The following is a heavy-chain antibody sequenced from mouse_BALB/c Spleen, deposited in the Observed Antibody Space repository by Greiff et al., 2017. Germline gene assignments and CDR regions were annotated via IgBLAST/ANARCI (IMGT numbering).Heavy chain of an antibody. Sequence: EVKLVESGPELVKPGASVKISCKASGYSFTGYFMNWVKQSHGKSLEWIGRINPYNGDTFYNQKFKGKATLTVDKSSSTAHMELLSLTSEDSAVYYCGRGGLLQYYAMDYWGQGTSVTVSS. CDR3: GRGGLLQYYAMDY. V-gene: IGHV1-37*01. CDR2: INPYNGDT. CDR1: GYSFTGYF. D-gene: IGHD2-3*01. J-gene: IGHJ4*01.